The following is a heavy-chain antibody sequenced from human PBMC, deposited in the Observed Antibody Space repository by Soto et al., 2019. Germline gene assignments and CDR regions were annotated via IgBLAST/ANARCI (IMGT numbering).Heavy chain of an antibody. J-gene: IGHJ6*02. CDR2: ISSGSSYI. D-gene: IGHD5-12*01. CDR1: GFTFSDYA. CDR3: ATYTGSYYHYGMDV. V-gene: IGHV3-21*01. Sequence: PGGSLRLSCAASGFTFSDYAMNWVRQAPGKGLKWVSSISSGSSYIYYADSVKGRFTISRDNAHNSLYLQMNSLRAEDTAVYYCATYTGSYYHYGMDVWGQGTTVTVSS.